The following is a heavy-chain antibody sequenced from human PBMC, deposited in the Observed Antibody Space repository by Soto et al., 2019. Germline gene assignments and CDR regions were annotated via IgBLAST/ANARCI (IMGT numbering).Heavy chain of an antibody. CDR2: IHPSGDST. Sequence: QVQLVQSGAEVKKPGASVKVSCKASGYTFSSYYMHWVRQAPGQGLEWMGVIHPSGDSTSYAQKFQGRFNISRDTSTSTLFMNMSSLRSEDTAVYFCARDWEFGYWGQGSLVTVST. J-gene: IGHJ4*02. CDR3: ARDWEFGY. D-gene: IGHD1-26*01. V-gene: IGHV1-46*01. CDR1: GYTFSSYY.